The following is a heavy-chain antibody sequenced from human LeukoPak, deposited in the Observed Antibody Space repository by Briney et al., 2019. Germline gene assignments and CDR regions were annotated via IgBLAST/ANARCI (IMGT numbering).Heavy chain of an antibody. V-gene: IGHV3-30-3*01. CDR2: ISYDGSNK. D-gene: IGHD1-1*01. CDR3: ARGHPLPGTLYYYYGMDV. Sequence: GGSLRLSCAASGFTFSSYAMLWVRQAPGKGLEWVAVISYDGSNKYYADSVKGRFTISRDNSKNTLYLQMNSLRAEDTAVYYCARGHPLPGTLYYYYGMDVWGQGTTVTVSS. CDR1: GFTFSSYA. J-gene: IGHJ6*02.